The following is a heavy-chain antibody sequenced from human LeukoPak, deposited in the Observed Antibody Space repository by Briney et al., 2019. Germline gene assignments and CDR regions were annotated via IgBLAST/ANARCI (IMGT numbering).Heavy chain of an antibody. CDR3: ARERAVIRYCSGGSCRSPIRLYYYYGMDV. CDR2: IYYSGST. D-gene: IGHD2-15*01. V-gene: IGHV4-59*12. J-gene: IGHJ6*02. CDR1: GGSISSYY. Sequence: SETLSLTCTVSGGSISSYYWSWIRQPPGKGLEWIGYIYYSGSTNYNPSLKSRVTISVDTSKNQFSLKLSSVTAADTAVYYCARERAVIRYCSGGSCRSPIRLYYYYGMDVWGQGTTVTVSS.